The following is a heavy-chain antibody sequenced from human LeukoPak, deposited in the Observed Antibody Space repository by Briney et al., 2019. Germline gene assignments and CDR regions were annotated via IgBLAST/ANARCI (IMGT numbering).Heavy chain of an antibody. D-gene: IGHD1-26*01. V-gene: IGHV3-20*04. CDR1: GFIFDDYG. Sequence: PGRSLRLSCAAAGFIFDDYGMSWVSHDPGNGLEWVSGINWNGGSTGYADSVKGRFTISRDNAKNSLYLQMSSLRAEDTALYYCARRIVGATNWFDPWGQGTLVTVSS. CDR2: INWNGGST. J-gene: IGHJ5*02. CDR3: ARRIVGATNWFDP.